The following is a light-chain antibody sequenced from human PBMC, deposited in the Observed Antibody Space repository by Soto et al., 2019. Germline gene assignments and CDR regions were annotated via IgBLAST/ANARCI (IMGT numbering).Light chain of an antibody. J-gene: IGKJ4*01. Sequence: EVVLTQSPATLSRSPGDRATLSCRASESVNNFLAWYQQKPGQTPRLLIYDASKRATGIPGRFSGSGSGTDFTLTISSLEPEDFAVYYCQQRSNWPPALSFGGGTKVDIK. CDR2: DAS. CDR3: QQRSNWPPALS. CDR1: ESVNNF. V-gene: IGKV3-11*01.